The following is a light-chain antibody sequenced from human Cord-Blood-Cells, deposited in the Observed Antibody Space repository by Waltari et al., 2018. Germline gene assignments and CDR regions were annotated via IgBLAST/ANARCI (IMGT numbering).Light chain of an antibody. CDR1: SSDVGGYNY. V-gene: IGLV2-14*01. CDR3: SSYTSSSTYV. Sequence: QSALTQPASVSGSPGQSITISCTGTSSDVGGYNYVSWYQQHPGKAPKLMIYDVSNRLSGVSHRFPGYKAGNTASLTISGLQAEDEADYYCSSYTSSSTYVFGTGTKVTVL. CDR2: DVS. J-gene: IGLJ1*01.